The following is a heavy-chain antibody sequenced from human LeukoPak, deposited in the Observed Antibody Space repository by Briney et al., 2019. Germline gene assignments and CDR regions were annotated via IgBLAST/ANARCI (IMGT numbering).Heavy chain of an antibody. J-gene: IGHJ4*02. CDR2: IYSSGSA. D-gene: IGHD6-13*01. CDR3: ARDQGGTGSWYEGEGY. CDR1: GFTVSSNY. Sequence: PGGSLRLSCAASGFTVSSNYMSWVRQAPGKGLEWVSVIYSSGSAYYADFVKGRFTISRDNAKNSLYLQMNSLRAEDTALNYCARDQGGTGSWYEGEGYWGQGTLVTVSS. V-gene: IGHV3-53*01.